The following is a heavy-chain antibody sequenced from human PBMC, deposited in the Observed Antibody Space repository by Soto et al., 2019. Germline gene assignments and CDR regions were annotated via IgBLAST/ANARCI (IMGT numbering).Heavy chain of an antibody. CDR3: ARGPWLSRNDY. CDR1: GGSFSGYY. D-gene: IGHD3-22*01. V-gene: IGHV4-34*01. J-gene: IGHJ4*02. Sequence: PSETLSLTCAVYGGSFSGYYWSWIRQPPGKGLEWIGEINHSGSTNYNPSLKSRVTISVDTPKNQFSLKLSSVTAADTAVYYCARGPWLSRNDYWGQGTLVTVSS. CDR2: INHSGST.